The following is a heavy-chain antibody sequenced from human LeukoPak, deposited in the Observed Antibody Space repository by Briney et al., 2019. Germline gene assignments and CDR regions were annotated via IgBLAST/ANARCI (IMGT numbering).Heavy chain of an antibody. Sequence: GGSLRLSCAASGFSFSGSAMHWVRQASGKGLEWVGRIRSKANSYATAYAASVKGRFTISRDDSKNTAYLQMNSLKTEDTAVYYCTRRDCTNGVCYEGFENYWGQGTLVTVSS. CDR2: IRSKANSYAT. D-gene: IGHD2-8*01. J-gene: IGHJ4*02. V-gene: IGHV3-73*01. CDR1: GFSFSGSA. CDR3: TRRDCTNGVCYEGFENY.